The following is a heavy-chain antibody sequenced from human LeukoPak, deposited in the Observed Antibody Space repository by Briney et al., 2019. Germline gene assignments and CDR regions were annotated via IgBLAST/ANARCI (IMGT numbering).Heavy chain of an antibody. CDR3: ARVGPLLRSTLYGMDV. D-gene: IGHD3-3*01. Sequence: SQTLSLTCAISGDSVSSNSAAWNWIRQSPSRGLEWLGGTYYRSKWYNDYAVSVKSRITINPDTSKNQFSLQLNSVTPEDTAVYYCARVGPLLRSTLYGMDVWGQGTTVTVSS. CDR1: GDSVSSNSAA. J-gene: IGHJ6*02. CDR2: TYYRSKWYN. V-gene: IGHV6-1*01.